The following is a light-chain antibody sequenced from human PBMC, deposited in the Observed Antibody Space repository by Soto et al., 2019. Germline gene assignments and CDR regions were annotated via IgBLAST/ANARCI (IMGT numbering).Light chain of an antibody. CDR3: QKYGSSPPYT. CDR2: GAY. CDR1: QSVSSSY. Sequence: EIVLTQSPGTLSLSPGERATLSCRASQSVSSSYLAWYQQKPGQAPRLLIYGAYSRATGIPDRFSGSGSGTDFTLTISRLEPEDFAVYYCQKYGSSPPYTFGQGTKLEIK. V-gene: IGKV3-20*01. J-gene: IGKJ2*01.